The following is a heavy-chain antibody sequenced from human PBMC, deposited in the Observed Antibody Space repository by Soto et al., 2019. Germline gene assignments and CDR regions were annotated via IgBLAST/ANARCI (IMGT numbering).Heavy chain of an antibody. J-gene: IGHJ4*02. CDR2: ISYDGSNK. Sequence: QVQLVESGGGVVQPGRSLRLSCAASGFTFSSYGMHWVRQAPGKGLEWVAVISYDGSNKYYADSVKGRFTISRDNSKNTLYLKMNSGRAEHTAVYYCAKVQGGGNNSFDYGGEEPLFTVSS. D-gene: IGHD3-16*01. V-gene: IGHV3-30*18. CDR3: AKVQGGGNNSFDY. CDR1: GFTFSSYG.